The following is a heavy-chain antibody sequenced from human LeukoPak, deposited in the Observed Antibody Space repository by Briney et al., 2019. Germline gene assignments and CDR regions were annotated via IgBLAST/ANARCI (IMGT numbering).Heavy chain of an antibody. CDR2: IKQDGSEK. V-gene: IGHV3-7*01. J-gene: IGHJ6*02. Sequence: GGSLRLSCAVSGFTFSRHWMSWVRQAPGKGLEWLANIKQDGSEKYYVDSVEGRYTISRDNAKNSLYLQMNSLRAEDTAVYYCARSYYGSGTSYGMDVWGQGTTVTVSS. CDR1: GFTFSRHW. D-gene: IGHD3-10*01. CDR3: ARSYYGSGTSYGMDV.